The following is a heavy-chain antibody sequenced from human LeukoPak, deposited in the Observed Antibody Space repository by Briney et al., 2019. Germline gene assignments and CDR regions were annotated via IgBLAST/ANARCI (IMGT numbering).Heavy chain of an antibody. CDR1: GFTFSSYA. J-gene: IGHJ4*02. Sequence: GGSLRLSCAASGFTFSSYAMSWVRQAPGKGLEWVSSISGSGGSTYYADSVKGRFTISRDNSKNTLYLQMNSLRAEDTAVYYCAKDWQDGYYFDYWGQGTLVTVSS. CDR3: AKDWQDGYYFDY. V-gene: IGHV3-23*01. CDR2: ISGSGGST.